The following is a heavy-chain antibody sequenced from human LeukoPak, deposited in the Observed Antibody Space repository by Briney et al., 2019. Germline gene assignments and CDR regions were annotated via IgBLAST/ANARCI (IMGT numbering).Heavy chain of an antibody. D-gene: IGHD4-11*01. CDR2: IIPIFGTA. Sequence: SVKVSCKASGGTLSSYAISWVRQAPGQGLEWMGGIIPIFGTANYAQKFQGRVTITADKSTSTAYMELSSLRSEDTAVYYCARERSTDRRYYYYMDVWGKGTTVTVSS. CDR3: ARERSTDRRYYYYMDV. J-gene: IGHJ6*03. V-gene: IGHV1-69*06. CDR1: GGTLSSYA.